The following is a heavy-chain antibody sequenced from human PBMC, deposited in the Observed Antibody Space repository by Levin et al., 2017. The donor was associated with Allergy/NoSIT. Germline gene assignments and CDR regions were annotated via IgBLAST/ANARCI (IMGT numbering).Heavy chain of an antibody. Sequence: PGGSLRLSCAASGFIFSSYAMHWVRQAPGKGLDWVAVISYDGGKKSYADSVQGRFTISRDNSKNTLYLQLNSLRDEDTGIYYCARVFTSLKGVSIAAVGPDYWGQGTLVTVSS. CDR3: ARVFTSLKGVSIAAVGPDY. D-gene: IGHD6-13*01. CDR1: GFIFSSYA. V-gene: IGHV3-30-3*01. CDR2: ISYDGGKK. J-gene: IGHJ4*02.